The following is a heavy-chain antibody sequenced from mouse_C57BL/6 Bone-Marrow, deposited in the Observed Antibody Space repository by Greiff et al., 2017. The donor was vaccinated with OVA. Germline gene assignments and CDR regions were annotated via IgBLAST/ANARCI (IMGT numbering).Heavy chain of an antibody. V-gene: IGHV1-64*01. D-gene: IGHD2-3*01. CDR2: IHPNSGST. CDR1: GYTFTSYW. Sequence: VKLQQPGAELVKPGASVKLSCKASGYTFTSYWMHWVKQRPGQGLEWIGMIHPNSGSTNYNEKFKSKATLTVDKSSSTAYMQLSSLTSEDSAVYYCAREVTWTFDYWGQGTTLTVSS. CDR3: AREVTWTFDY. J-gene: IGHJ2*01.